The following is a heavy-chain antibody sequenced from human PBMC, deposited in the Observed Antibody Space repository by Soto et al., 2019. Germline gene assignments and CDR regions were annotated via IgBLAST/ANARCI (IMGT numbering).Heavy chain of an antibody. V-gene: IGHV5-51*01. CDR2: IYPGDSDT. Sequence: PGESLKISCKASGYSFTDYWIGWVRQMPGRGLEWMGLIYPGDSDTRYGPSFQGQVTISADKSISTAYLQWRTLRASDTAKYYCARVYKAASGGPDYWGQGTPVTVSS. CDR1: GYSFTDYW. CDR3: ARVYKAASGGPDY. J-gene: IGHJ4*02. D-gene: IGHD6-13*01.